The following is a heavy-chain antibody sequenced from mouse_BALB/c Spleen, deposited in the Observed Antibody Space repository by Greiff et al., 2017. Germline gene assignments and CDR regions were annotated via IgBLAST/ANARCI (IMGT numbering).Heavy chain of an antibody. CDR1: GFTFSSYA. J-gene: IGHJ2*01. Sequence: EVKLVESGGGLVKPGGSLKLSCAASGFTFSSYAMSWVRQTPEKRLAWVASISSGGSTYYPDSVKGRFTISRDNARNILYLQMSSLRSEDTAMYYCARGVNYGFDYWGQGTTLTVSS. D-gene: IGHD1-1*01. V-gene: IGHV5-6-5*01. CDR3: ARGVNYGFDY. CDR2: ISSGGST.